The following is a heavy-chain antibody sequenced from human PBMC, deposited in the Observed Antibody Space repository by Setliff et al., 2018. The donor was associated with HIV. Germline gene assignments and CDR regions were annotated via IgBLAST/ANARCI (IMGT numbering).Heavy chain of an antibody. CDR3: VRDINWAFDV. Sequence: GGSLRLSCAASGFTFSTYSMNWVRQAPGKGLEWISYINREETTEWYADSVKGRFIISRDNAKNSLYLQMSSLRAEDTAVYFCVRDINWAFDVWGRGTTVTVSS. V-gene: IGHV3-48*01. J-gene: IGHJ6*04. D-gene: IGHD1-1*01. CDR2: INREETTE. CDR1: GFTFSTYS.